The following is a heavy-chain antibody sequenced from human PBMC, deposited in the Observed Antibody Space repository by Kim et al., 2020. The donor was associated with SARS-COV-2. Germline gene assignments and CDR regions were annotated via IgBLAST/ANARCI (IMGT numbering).Heavy chain of an antibody. Sequence: ADAVKGRFTLPRDNSENTLYLQMNSRRAEDTGVYYWARADSGSCFGGFDYWGQGTLVTVSS. D-gene: IGHD1-26*01. V-gene: IGHV3-30*01. J-gene: IGHJ4*02. CDR3: ARADSGSCFGGFDY.